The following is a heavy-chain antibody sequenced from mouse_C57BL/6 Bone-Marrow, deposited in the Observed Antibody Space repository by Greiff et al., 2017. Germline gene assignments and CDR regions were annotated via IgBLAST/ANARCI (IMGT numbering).Heavy chain of an antibody. CDR2: IYPGSGST. CDR3: ANDYENAMDY. CDR1: GYTFTSYW. D-gene: IGHD2-4*01. J-gene: IGHJ4*01. Sequence: QVQLQQPGAELVKPGASVKMSCKASGYTFTSYWIPWVQQRPGQGLEWIGDIYPGSGSTNYNEKFTSKATLTVDTSSSTAYMQLSSLTSEDSAVSYCANDYENAMDYWGQGTSVTVSS. V-gene: IGHV1-55*01.